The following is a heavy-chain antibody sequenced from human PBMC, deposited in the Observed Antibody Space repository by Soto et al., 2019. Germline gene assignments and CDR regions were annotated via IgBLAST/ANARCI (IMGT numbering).Heavy chain of an antibody. Sequence: SETLSLTCTVSGGSISNFYWSWIRQPPGKGLEWIGYVYYTGSTSYNPSLKRRVTFSADSSRGQFSLRLNSVTAADTAVYYCARTFLGPDLLADSFVDYYYYMDVWVQGTTVTVSS. D-gene: IGHD3-9*01. V-gene: IGHV4-59*08. CDR2: VYYTGST. CDR3: ARTFLGPDLLADSFVDYYYYMDV. CDR1: GGSISNFY. J-gene: IGHJ6*03.